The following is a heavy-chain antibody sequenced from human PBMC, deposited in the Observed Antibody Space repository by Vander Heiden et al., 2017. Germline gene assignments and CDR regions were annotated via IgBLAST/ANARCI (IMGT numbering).Heavy chain of an antibody. CDR2: INPNSGGT. CDR3: ARQLRYCTNGVCYTGSGWFDP. V-gene: IGHV1-2*06. Sequence: QVQLVQSGAEVKKPGASVKVSCKASGYTFTGYYMPWVRQAPGQGLEWMGRINPNSGGTNYAQKFQGRVTMTRDTSISTAYMELSRLRSDDTAVYYCARQLRYCTNGVCYTGSGWFDPWGQGTLVTVSS. D-gene: IGHD2-8*01. J-gene: IGHJ5*02. CDR1: GYTFTGYY.